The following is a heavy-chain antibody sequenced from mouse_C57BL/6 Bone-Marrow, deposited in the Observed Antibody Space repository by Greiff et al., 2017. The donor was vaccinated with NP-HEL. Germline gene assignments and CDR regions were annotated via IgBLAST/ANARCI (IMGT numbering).Heavy chain of an antibody. J-gene: IGHJ2*01. CDR2: IDPENGDT. Sequence: VHVKQSGAELVRPGASVKLSCTASGFNIKDDYMHWVKQRPEQDLEWIGWIDPENGDTEYASKFQGKATITADTSSNTAYLQLSSLTSEDTAVYYCTTDGSSSYYFDYWGQGTTLTVSS. D-gene: IGHD1-1*01. CDR1: GFNIKDDY. V-gene: IGHV14-4*01. CDR3: TTDGSSSYYFDY.